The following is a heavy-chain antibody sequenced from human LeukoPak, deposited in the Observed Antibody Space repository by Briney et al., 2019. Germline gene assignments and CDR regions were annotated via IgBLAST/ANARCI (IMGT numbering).Heavy chain of an antibody. CDR2: IFSSSTYI. CDR1: GFAFNTYS. D-gene: IGHD2/OR15-2a*01. J-gene: IGHJ4*02. CDR3: ARDFYDVFALDY. Sequence: GGSLRLSCAASGFAFNTYSMNWVRQAPGKGLEWVSFIFSSSTYIYYTDSVKGRFTISRDNARNSLYLQMDNLRAEDTGVYYCARDFYDVFALDYWGQGTLVTVSS. V-gene: IGHV3-21*03.